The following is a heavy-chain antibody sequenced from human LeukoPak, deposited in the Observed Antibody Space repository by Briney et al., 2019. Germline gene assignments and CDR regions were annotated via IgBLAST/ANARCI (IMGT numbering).Heavy chain of an antibody. CDR3: ARLEVTYSISPFDY. Sequence: GGSLRLSCAASGFTVTDNYMNWVRQSSGKGLEWVSVIYGGGDTNYADSVKGRFIISRDTSKNSLYLQMNSLRAEDTAVYYRARLEVTYSISPFDYWGQGTLVTVSS. D-gene: IGHD6-13*01. V-gene: IGHV3-53*01. J-gene: IGHJ4*02. CDR2: IYGGGDT. CDR1: GFTVTDNY.